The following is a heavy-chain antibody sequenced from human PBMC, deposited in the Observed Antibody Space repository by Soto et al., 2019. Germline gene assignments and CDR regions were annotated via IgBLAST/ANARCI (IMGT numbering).Heavy chain of an antibody. V-gene: IGHV3-30*18. CDR1: GFTFNNYG. D-gene: IGHD6-13*01. CDR2: ISNDGSDE. J-gene: IGHJ3*01. Sequence: QVQLVESGGGVVQPGRSLRLSCAASGFTFNNYGMHWVRQAPGKGLEWVAVISNDGSDEYYADSVKGRLTISRDNSKDTLYLQMNSLRAEDTAVYYCAKDQGIAASHGIDWGQGTMVTVSS. CDR3: AKDQGIAASHGID.